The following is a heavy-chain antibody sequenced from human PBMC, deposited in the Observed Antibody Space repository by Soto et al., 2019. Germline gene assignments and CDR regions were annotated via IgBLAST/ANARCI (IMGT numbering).Heavy chain of an antibody. CDR2: MNPISGNT. CDR3: ARGSYDILTGYYNDWFDP. CDR1: GYTFTSYD. Sequence: QVQLVQSGAEVKKPGASVTVSCKASGYTFTSYDINWVRQATGQGLEWMGWMNPISGNTGYAQKCQGRVTMTRNTSITTAYMELSSLRSDDTAVYYCARGSYDILTGYYNDWFDPWGQGTLVTVSS. J-gene: IGHJ5*02. V-gene: IGHV1-8*01. D-gene: IGHD3-9*01.